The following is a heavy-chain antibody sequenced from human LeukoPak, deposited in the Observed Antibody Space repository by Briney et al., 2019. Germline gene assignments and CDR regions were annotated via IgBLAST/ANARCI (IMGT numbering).Heavy chain of an antibody. J-gene: IGHJ4*02. CDR1: GGSISSYY. CDR2: IYYSGST. CDR3: ARVTGELWYYFDY. V-gene: IGHV4-59*01. Sequence: SETLSLTCTVSGGSISSYYWSWIRQPPGKGLEWIGYIYYSGSTNYNPSLKSRVTISVDTSKNRFSLKLSSVTAADTAVYYCARVTGELWYYFDYWGQGTLVTVSS. D-gene: IGHD3-10*01.